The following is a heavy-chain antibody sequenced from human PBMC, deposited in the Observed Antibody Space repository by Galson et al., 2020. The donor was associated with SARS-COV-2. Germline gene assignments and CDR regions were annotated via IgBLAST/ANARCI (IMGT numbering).Heavy chain of an antibody. D-gene: IGHD1-26*01. CDR1: GFTFSNYV. CDR2: ISSDGSNS. J-gene: IGHJ4*02. Sequence: GGSLRLSCAASGFTFSNYVMHWVRQAPGTGPEWVAVISSDGSNSFYADSLKGRFTISRDNSKSTLYLQMNSLRAEDTAVYYCARGGEWELPYYFDYWGQGTLVTVSS. V-gene: IGHV3-30*04. CDR3: ARGGEWELPYYFDY.